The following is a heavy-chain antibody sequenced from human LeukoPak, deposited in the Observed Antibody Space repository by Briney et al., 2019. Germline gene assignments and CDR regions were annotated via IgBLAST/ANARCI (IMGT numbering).Heavy chain of an antibody. CDR3: ARLGSGWAPFDY. Sequence: SETLSLTCTVSGGSTSSYYWSWIRQPPGKGLEYIGYSDYSGSTNYNPSLKSRVTISVDTSKNQFSLKLSSVTAADTAVYYCARLGSGWAPFDYWGQGTLVTVSS. CDR2: SDYSGST. V-gene: IGHV4-59*08. D-gene: IGHD6-19*01. CDR1: GGSTSSYY. J-gene: IGHJ4*02.